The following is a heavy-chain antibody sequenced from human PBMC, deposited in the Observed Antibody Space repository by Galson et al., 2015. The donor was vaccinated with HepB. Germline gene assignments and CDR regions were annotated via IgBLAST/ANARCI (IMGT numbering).Heavy chain of an antibody. CDR1: GFTLSDYY. CDR2: ISSSEGYA. V-gene: IGHV3-11*05. D-gene: IGHD2-21*01. Sequence: SLRLSCAASGFTLSDYYVSWIRQAPGKGLEWISYISSSEGYANYADSVKGRFTISRDNAKNSVYLQVNSLRAEDTAVYYCARDRGTFCGVECSQYYFDCWGQGTLVTVSS. J-gene: IGHJ4*02. CDR3: ARDRGTFCGVECSQYYFDC.